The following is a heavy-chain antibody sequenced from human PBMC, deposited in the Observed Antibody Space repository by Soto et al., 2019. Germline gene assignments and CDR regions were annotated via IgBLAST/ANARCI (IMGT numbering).Heavy chain of an antibody. D-gene: IGHD2-21*01. CDR1: GFTFGNYW. CDR2: IKQDGSER. CDR3: TSARHIGP. J-gene: IGHJ5*02. V-gene: IGHV3-7*01. Sequence: GGSLRLSCAASGFTFGNYWMSWVRQAPGKGPEWVANIKQDGSERNYVDSVKGRFTISRDNAENSLYLQMNSLRVEDTGVYYCTSARHIGPWGQGTLVTVSS.